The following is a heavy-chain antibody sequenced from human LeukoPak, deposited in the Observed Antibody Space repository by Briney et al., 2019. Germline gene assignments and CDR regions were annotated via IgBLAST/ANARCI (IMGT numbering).Heavy chain of an antibody. J-gene: IGHJ5*02. D-gene: IGHD4-11*01. CDR3: ARQPGTTVTSDNWFDP. CDR1: GYTFTSYG. Sequence: ASVKVSCKASGYTFTSYGISWVRQAPGQGLEWMGWISAYNGNTNYAQKLQGRVTMTTETSTSTAYMELRSLGSDDTAVYYCARQPGTTVTSDNWFDPWGQGTLVTVSS. V-gene: IGHV1-18*01. CDR2: ISAYNGNT.